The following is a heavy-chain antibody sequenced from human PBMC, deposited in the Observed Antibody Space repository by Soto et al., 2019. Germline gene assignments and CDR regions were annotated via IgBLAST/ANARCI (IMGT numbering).Heavy chain of an antibody. CDR3: ARDRTRGYYDSSGYYYDNYYYYGMDV. V-gene: IGHV4-59*01. CDR1: GGSISSYY. Sequence: SETLSLTCTVSGGSISSYYWSWIRQPPGKGLEWIGYIYYSGSTNYNPSLKGRVTISVDTSKNQFSLKLSSVTAADTAVYYCARDRTRGYYDSSGYYYDNYYYYGMDVWGQGTTVTVSS. J-gene: IGHJ6*02. D-gene: IGHD3-22*01. CDR2: IYYSGST.